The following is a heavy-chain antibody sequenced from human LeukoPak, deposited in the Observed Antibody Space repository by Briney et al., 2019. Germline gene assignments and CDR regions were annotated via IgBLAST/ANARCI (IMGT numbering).Heavy chain of an antibody. V-gene: IGHV3-15*01. J-gene: IGHJ5*02. CDR2: IKSKTDGGSA. CDR3: TTDYDFWSGYLTAPS. D-gene: IGHD3-3*01. Sequence: PGGSLRLSCAASGFTFINAWMNWVRQAPGQGLEWVGRIKSKTDGGSADYAAPVKGRFTISRDDSKKTLYLQMNSLKIEDTAVFYCTTDYDFWSGYLTAPSWGQGTLVTVSS. CDR1: GFTFINAW.